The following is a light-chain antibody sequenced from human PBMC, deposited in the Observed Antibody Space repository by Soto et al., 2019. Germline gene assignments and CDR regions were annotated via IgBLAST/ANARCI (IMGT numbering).Light chain of an antibody. V-gene: IGKV3-15*01. CDR2: AAS. J-gene: IGKJ1*01. CDR3: QQYNDWPRT. Sequence: EIVMTQSPATLSLSPGETATLSCRASQSVHSNLAWFQQHPGQAPRLLIYAASSRATGIPARFSGSGSGTEFTLTISSLQSEDFAVYYCQQYNDWPRTFGQGTKVDIK. CDR1: QSVHSN.